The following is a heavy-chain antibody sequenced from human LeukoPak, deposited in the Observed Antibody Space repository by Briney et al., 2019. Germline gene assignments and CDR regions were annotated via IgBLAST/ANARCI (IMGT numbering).Heavy chain of an antibody. Sequence: SETLSLTCAVYGGSFSGYYWSWIRQPPGKGLEWIGEINHSGSTNYNPSLKSRVTISVDTSKNQFSLKLSSVTAAGTAVYYCARVGDGYNHYHLDYWGQGTLVTVSS. D-gene: IGHD4-4*01. V-gene: IGHV4-34*01. CDR1: GGSFSGYY. CDR2: INHSGST. J-gene: IGHJ4*02. CDR3: ARVGDGYNHYHLDY.